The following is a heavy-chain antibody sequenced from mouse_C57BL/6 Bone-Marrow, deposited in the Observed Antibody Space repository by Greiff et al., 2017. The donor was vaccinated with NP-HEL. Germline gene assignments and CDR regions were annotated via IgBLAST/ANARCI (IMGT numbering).Heavy chain of an antibody. CDR2: IYPSDSAT. D-gene: IGHD3-2*02. CDR1: GYTFTSYW. CDR3: ARRGWDYAMDY. V-gene: IGHV1-61*01. J-gene: IGHJ4*01. Sequence: QVQLQQPGAELVRPGSSVKLSCKASGYTFTSYWMDWVKQRPGQGLEWIGNIYPSDSATHYNQKFKGKATLTVDKSSSTAYMQLSSLTSEDSAVYYCARRGWDYAMDYWGQGTSVTVSS.